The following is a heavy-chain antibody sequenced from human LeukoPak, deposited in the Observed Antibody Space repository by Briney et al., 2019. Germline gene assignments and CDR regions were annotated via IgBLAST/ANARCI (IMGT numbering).Heavy chain of an antibody. CDR3: ARLDYASSGYYYGKFDY. CDR2: INPSGGST. J-gene: IGHJ4*02. Sequence: GASVKVSCKASGYTFTSYYMHWVRQAPGQGLEWMGIINPSGGSTSYAQKFQGRVTMTRDMSTSTVYMELSSLKASDTAMYYCARLDYASSGYYYGKFDYWGQGTLVTVSS. D-gene: IGHD3-22*01. V-gene: IGHV1-46*01. CDR1: GYTFTSYY.